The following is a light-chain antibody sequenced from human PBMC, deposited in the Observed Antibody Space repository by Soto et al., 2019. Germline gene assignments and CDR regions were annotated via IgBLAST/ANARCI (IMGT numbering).Light chain of an antibody. CDR3: SSYSTSYFYF. V-gene: IGLV2-14*01. Sequence: QSVLTQPASVSASPGQSITISCTGGKNDIGSSDYVSWYQQHPGKAPKLIIYGVSNRPSGTSDRFSGSKSGNTASLTISGLQADDEADYYCSSYSTSYFYFFGSGTKLTVL. J-gene: IGLJ1*01. CDR2: GVS. CDR1: KNDIGSSDY.